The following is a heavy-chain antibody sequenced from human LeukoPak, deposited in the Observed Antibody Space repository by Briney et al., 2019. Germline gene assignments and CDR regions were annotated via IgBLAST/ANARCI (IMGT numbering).Heavy chain of an antibody. CDR3: ARRTGGLVPAAISWFDP. CDR2: IIPIFGTA. V-gene: IGHV1-69*13. J-gene: IGHJ5*02. CDR1: GYTLTQLS. Sequence: GASVKVSCKVSGYTLTQLSMHWVRQAPGQGLEWMGGIIPIFGTANYAQKFQGRVTITADESTSTAYMELSSLRSEDTAVYYCARRTGGLVPAAISWFDPWGQGTLVTVSS. D-gene: IGHD2-2*01.